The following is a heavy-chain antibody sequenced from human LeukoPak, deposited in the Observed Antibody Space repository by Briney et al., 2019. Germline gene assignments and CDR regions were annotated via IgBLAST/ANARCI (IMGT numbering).Heavy chain of an antibody. Sequence: ASVKVSCKASGGTFSSYAISWVRQAPGQGLEWMGRIIPIFGIANYAQKFQGRVTITADKSTSTAYMELSSLRSEDTAVYYCARDLFYYDSSGYSPHPNHFDYWGQGTLDTVSS. CDR3: ARDLFYYDSSGYSPHPNHFDY. V-gene: IGHV1-69*04. D-gene: IGHD3-22*01. CDR1: GGTFSSYA. CDR2: IIPIFGIA. J-gene: IGHJ4*02.